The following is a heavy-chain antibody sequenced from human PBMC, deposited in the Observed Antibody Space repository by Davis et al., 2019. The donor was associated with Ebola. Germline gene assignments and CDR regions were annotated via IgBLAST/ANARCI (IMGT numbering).Heavy chain of an antibody. CDR1: GFTVSDKY. V-gene: IGHV3-53*01. J-gene: IGHJ2*01. CDR2: IYRDERT. CDR3: ARHIDGDFWYFDV. Sequence: PGGSLRLSCAASGFTVSDKYMSWVRQAPGKGLEWVSVIYRDERTYYANSVRGRFTISRDNSKNTVYLQMNNLRVEDTAVYYCARHIDGDFWYFDVWGRGTRVTVSS. D-gene: IGHD4-17*01.